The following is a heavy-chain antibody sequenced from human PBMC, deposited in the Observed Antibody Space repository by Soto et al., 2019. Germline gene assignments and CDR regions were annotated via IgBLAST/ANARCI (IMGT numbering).Heavy chain of an antibody. V-gene: IGHV3-48*04. CDR2: ISSTSVTI. Sequence: EVQLVECGGGLVQPGGSLRLSCAASGFTFSSYSMNWIRQAPGKGLEWVSYISSTSVTINYADSVKGRFVISRDNGKNSLYLQMNSLTREDTAVYYCTTEDFYGSGSPPNPVPNWGLRTLVTVSS. J-gene: IGHJ4*02. CDR3: TTEDFYGSGSPPNPVPN. D-gene: IGHD3-10*01. CDR1: GFTFSSYS.